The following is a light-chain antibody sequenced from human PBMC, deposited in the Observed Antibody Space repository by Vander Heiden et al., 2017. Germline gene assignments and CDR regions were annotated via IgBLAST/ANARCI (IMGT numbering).Light chain of an antibody. CDR1: QSVSSSY. V-gene: IGKV3-20*01. CDR3: QQYGSSPPLT. CDR2: GAS. Sequence: EIVLTQSPATLSLSPAERATLSCRASQSVSSSYLAWYQQKPGQAPRLLIYGASSRATGIPDRFSGSGSGTDFTLTISRLEPEDFAVYYCQQYGSSPPLTFGGGTKVEIK. J-gene: IGKJ4*01.